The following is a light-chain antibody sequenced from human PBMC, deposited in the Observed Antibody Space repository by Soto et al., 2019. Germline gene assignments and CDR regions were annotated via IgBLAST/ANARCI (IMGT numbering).Light chain of an antibody. J-gene: IGKJ1*01. CDR1: QRVSSSY. CDR2: GAS. V-gene: IGKV3-20*01. Sequence: EIVLTQSPATLSLSPGERATLSCRASQRVSSSYLAWYQQKPGQAPRLLIYGASSRAAGIPDRFSGSGSGTDFTLTINRLEPEDFAVYYCQQYGSSPGTFGQGTKVDIK. CDR3: QQYGSSPGT.